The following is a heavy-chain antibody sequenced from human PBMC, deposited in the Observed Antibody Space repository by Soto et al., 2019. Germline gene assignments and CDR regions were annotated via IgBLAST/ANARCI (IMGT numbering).Heavy chain of an antibody. CDR1: GGSISSSTYY. D-gene: IGHD1-7*01. CDR2: IHYSGIT. CDR3: ARKTGTSNYYYYGMDV. V-gene: IGHV4-39*01. Sequence: SETLSLTCTVSGGSISSSTYYWGWIRQPPGKGLECIGSIHYSGITYYNPSLKSRVTISVDTSKNQFSLELSSVTAADTAVYYCARKTGTSNYYYYGMDVWGQGITVT. J-gene: IGHJ6*02.